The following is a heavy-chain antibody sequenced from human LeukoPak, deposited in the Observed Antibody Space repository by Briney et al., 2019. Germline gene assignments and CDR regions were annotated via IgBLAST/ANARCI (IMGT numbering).Heavy chain of an antibody. V-gene: IGHV4-39*07. J-gene: IGHJ4*02. CDR3: ARAVPISSPTISLPYYFDS. CDR2: IHYSGNT. D-gene: IGHD5-24*01. Sequence: SETLSLTCTLSGGSISRSDYFWGWVRQPPGKGLEWIGSIHYSGNTYYNPSLESRVTISLDTSQNQFSLKLSSVTAADTAVYSCARAVPISSPTISLPYYFDSWGQGTLVTVSS. CDR1: GGSISRSDYF.